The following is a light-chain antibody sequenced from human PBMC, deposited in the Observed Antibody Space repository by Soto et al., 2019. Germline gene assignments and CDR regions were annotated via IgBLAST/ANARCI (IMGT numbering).Light chain of an antibody. CDR1: QSVSSY. J-gene: IGKJ5*01. V-gene: IGKV3-11*01. Sequence: EILLTQSPSTLALSPGEGATLSCRASQSVSSYLAWYQQKPGQAPRLLSYDASNRATGIPARFSGSGSGTDFTLTISSLETEDFAVYYCQQRSNWTPITFGQGTRWRL. CDR3: QQRSNWTPIT. CDR2: DAS.